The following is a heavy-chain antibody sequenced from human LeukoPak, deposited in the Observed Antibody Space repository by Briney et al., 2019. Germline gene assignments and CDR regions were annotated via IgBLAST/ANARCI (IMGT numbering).Heavy chain of an antibody. D-gene: IGHD3-22*01. Sequence: GGSLRLSCAASGFTFSSYWMSWVRQAPGKGLEWVAVISYDGSNKYYADSVKGRFTISRDNSKNTLYLQMNSLRAEDTAVYYCAKRLYYYDSSGYLLDYWGQGTLVTVSS. J-gene: IGHJ4*02. CDR3: AKRLYYYDSSGYLLDY. CDR1: GFTFSSYW. V-gene: IGHV3-30*18. CDR2: ISYDGSNK.